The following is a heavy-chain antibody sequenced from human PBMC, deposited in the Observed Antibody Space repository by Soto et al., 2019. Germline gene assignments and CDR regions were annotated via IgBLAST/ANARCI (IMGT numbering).Heavy chain of an antibody. J-gene: IGHJ1*01. V-gene: IGHV3-23*01. D-gene: IGHD6-19*01. CDR2: ISGSGGST. CDR1: GFSFNSYA. Sequence: EVQLLESGGGLVQPGGSLRLACAASGFSFNSYAMSWVRQAPGKGLEWVSGISGSGGSTHHADSVKGRFTISRDNSKNTLYLQMNSLRVEDTAVYYCAKIPVEGSGWYGEYFQHWGQGTLVTVSS. CDR3: AKIPVEGSGWYGEYFQH.